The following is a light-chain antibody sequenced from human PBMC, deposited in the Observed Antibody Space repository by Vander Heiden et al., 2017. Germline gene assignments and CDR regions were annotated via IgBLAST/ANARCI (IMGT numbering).Light chain of an antibody. Sequence: QSALTQPPSVSGSLGQSVTISCPGTSSDVGGYNDVSWYQQHPGKDPKLMIYEVKKRAAWVPDRFSGSKSGNTASLTISGLKAEDETDYDCGSYAGSLVLFGGGTKLTVL. CDR2: EVK. CDR1: SSDVGGYND. CDR3: GSYAGSLVL. V-gene: IGLV2-11*02. J-gene: IGLJ2*01.